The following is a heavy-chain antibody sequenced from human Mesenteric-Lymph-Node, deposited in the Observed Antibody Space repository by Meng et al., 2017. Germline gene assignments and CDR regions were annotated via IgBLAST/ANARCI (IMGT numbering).Heavy chain of an antibody. J-gene: IGHJ4*02. V-gene: IGHV1-69*01. CDR3: ARDIPYSSGWWSWHFDY. D-gene: IGHD6-19*01. Sequence: VELGESGAGVKKPGSSVKVSCKVSGGTFSSYAISWVRQAPGQGLEWMGGIIPIFGTANYAQKFQGRVTITADESTSTAYMELSSLRSEDTAVYYCARDIPYSSGWWSWHFDYWGQGTLVTVSS. CDR1: GGTFSSYA. CDR2: IIPIFGTA.